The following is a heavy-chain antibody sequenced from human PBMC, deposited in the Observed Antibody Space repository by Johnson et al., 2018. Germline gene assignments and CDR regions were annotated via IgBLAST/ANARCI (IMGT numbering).Heavy chain of an antibody. Sequence: QVQLVQSGPGLVKXSETLSLXCTVSGGSISSYYWSWIRQPPGKGLEWIGYIYYSGSTNHTPSLKGRVTISVDTSKNQFSLKRSSVTAADTAGYYCAGRPQAAFDIWGQGTMVTVSS. D-gene: IGHD6-25*01. CDR3: AGRPQAAFDI. CDR1: GGSISSYY. CDR2: IYYSGST. J-gene: IGHJ3*02. V-gene: IGHV4-59*01.